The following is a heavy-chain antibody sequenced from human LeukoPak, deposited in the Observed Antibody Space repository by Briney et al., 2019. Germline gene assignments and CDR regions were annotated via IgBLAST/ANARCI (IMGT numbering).Heavy chain of an antibody. D-gene: IGHD5-12*01. Sequence: PGGSLRLSCAASGFTFSTYSMNWVRQAPGKGLEWVSSISGSGSSSSYVYYADSVKGRFTISRDNAKNSLYLQMNSLRAEDTAVYYCARASRGTSPYVGGYDYDFDYWGQGTLVTVSS. J-gene: IGHJ4*02. CDR2: ISGSGSSSSYV. V-gene: IGHV3-21*04. CDR3: ARASRGTSPYVGGYDYDFDY. CDR1: GFTFSTYS.